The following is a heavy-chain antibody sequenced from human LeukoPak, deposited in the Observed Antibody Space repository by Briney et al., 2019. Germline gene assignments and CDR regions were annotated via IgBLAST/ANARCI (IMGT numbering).Heavy chain of an antibody. CDR3: ARERLTVGYCSSTSCYPPYNWFDP. V-gene: IGHV4-38-2*02. CDR1: GYSISNGYY. J-gene: IGHJ5*02. CDR2: LYHSDSA. D-gene: IGHD2-2*01. Sequence: SETLSLTCAVSGYSISNGYYWVWIRQPPGRGLEWIGSLYHSDSAYYNTSLRSRVSMSVDTSKNQFSLTLSFVTAADTAAYYCARERLTVGYCSSTSCYPPYNWFDPWGQGTLVTVSS.